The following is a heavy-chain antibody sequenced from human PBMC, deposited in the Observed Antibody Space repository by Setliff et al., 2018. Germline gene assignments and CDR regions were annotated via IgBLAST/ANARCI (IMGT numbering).Heavy chain of an antibody. Sequence: PGGSLRLSCAASGFTFSSYAMSWVRQAPGKGLNWVSAVSGGGDTTFYAASVKGRFTISRDNSKNTVYLQMNSLRAEDTALYYCAKAHYCRSTSCAFDYWGQGALVTVSS. J-gene: IGHJ4*02. CDR2: VSGGGDTT. D-gene: IGHD2-2*01. CDR1: GFTFSSYA. V-gene: IGHV3-23*01. CDR3: AKAHYCRSTSCAFDY.